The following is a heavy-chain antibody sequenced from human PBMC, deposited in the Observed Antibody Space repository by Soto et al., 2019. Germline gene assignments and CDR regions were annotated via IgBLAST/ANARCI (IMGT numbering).Heavy chain of an antibody. CDR3: VRAGYGDYVYWFAP. CDR1: GGSISSGGYY. J-gene: IGHJ5*02. Sequence: QVQLQESGPGLVKPSQTLSLTCTVSGGSISSGGYYWSWFRQHPGKGLEWIGYIYYSGSTYYNPSPKSRGTISVDTSKNQFSLKLSSVTAADTAVYYCVRAGYGDYVYWFAPWGQGTLVTVSS. V-gene: IGHV4-31*03. CDR2: IYYSGST. D-gene: IGHD4-17*01.